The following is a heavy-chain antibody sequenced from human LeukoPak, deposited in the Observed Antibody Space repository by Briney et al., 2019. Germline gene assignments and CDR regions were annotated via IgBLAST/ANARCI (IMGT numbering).Heavy chain of an antibody. CDR3: AKSAGYCSGGSCYDYYYMDV. CDR1: GFTFSSYA. Sequence: GGSLRLSCAASGFTFSSYAMSWVRQAPGKGLEWVSAISGSGCSTYYADSVKGRFTISRDNSKNTLYLQMNSLRAEDTAVYYCAKSAGYCSGGSCYDYYYMDVWGKGTTVTVSS. J-gene: IGHJ6*03. D-gene: IGHD2-15*01. V-gene: IGHV3-23*01. CDR2: ISGSGCST.